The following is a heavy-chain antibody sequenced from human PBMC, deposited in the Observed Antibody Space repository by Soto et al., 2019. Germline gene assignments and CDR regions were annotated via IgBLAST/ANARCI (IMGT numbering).Heavy chain of an antibody. J-gene: IGHJ6*02. V-gene: IGHV3-7*05. CDR1: GFTFSSYW. D-gene: IGHD3-22*01. CDR2: IKQDGSEK. Sequence: GGSLRLSCAASGFTFSSYWMSWVRQAPGKGLEWVANIKQDGSEKYYVDSVKGRFTISRDNAKNSLYLQMNSLRAEDKAVYYCARDPAYYYDSSGYYYPEEVYGMDVWGQGTTVTVSS. CDR3: ARDPAYYYDSSGYYYPEEVYGMDV.